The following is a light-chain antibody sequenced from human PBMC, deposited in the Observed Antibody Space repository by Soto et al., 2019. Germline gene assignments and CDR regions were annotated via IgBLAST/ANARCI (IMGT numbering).Light chain of an antibody. J-gene: IGLJ2*01. CDR2: EVS. V-gene: IGLV2-14*01. CDR1: TTDIRRYNY. CDR3: NSYTRSGTLV. Sequence: QSALTQPASVSGSPGQSITISCTGTTTDIRRYNYVSWYQHHPDKAPKLILYEVSNRPSGVSDRFSGSKSGTTASLTISGLQPEDEASYYCNSYTRSGTLVFGGGTKLTVL.